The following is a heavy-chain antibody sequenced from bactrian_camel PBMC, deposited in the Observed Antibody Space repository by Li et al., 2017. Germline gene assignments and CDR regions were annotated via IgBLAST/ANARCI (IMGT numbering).Heavy chain of an antibody. CDR1: GVTFDEFA. CDR3: AALNSTYGGRFGWCKDF. Sequence: HVQLVESGGGSVQAGGSLRLSCAASGVTFDEFAVAWFRQAPGKEREGVAVIYTDGVTIYYDDSVKGRFTLSHDRSKNTMYLQMDNLKTEDTGVYYCAALNSTYGGRFGWCKDFRGQGTQVTVS. CDR2: IYTDGVTI. D-gene: IGHD6*01. V-gene: IGHV3S63*01. J-gene: IGHJ4*01.